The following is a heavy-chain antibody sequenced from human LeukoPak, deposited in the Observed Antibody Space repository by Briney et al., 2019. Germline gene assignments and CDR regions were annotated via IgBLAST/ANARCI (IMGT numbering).Heavy chain of an antibody. CDR2: ISSSSSYI. CDR1: GFTFSSYS. V-gene: IGHV3-21*01. CDR3: ARAHNWKYGTFDY. D-gene: IGHD1-7*01. J-gene: IGHJ4*02. Sequence: GGSLRLSCAASGFTFSSYSMNWVRQAPGKGLEGVSCISSSSSYIYYADSVKGRFTISRDNAKNSLYLQMNSLRVEDTAVYYCARAHNWKYGTFDYWGQGTLVTVSS.